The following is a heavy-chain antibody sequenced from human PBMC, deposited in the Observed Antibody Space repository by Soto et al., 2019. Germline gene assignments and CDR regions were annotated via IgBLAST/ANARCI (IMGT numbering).Heavy chain of an antibody. J-gene: IGHJ6*02. D-gene: IGHD3-3*01. CDR3: ARGLEITIFGVVIGYYGMDV. CDR2: IIPIFGTA. Sequence: QVQLVQSGAEVKKPGSSVKVSCKASGGTFSSYAISWVRQAPGQGLEWMGGIIPIFGTANYAQKFQGRVTITADESTSTAYMELSSLRSEDTAVYYCARGLEITIFGVVIGYYGMDVWGQGTTVTVSS. V-gene: IGHV1-69*12. CDR1: GGTFSSYA.